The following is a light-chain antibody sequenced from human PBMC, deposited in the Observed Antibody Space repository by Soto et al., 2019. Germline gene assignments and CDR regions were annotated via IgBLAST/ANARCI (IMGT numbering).Light chain of an antibody. Sequence: EIGMSQSPATVSVSPGERGTLSCGASQNISRNLAWYQQKPGQAPRVLIDGASTRATGIPARFSGSGSGTEFTLTISSLQSEDFAVYYCQQYNNWLWTFGQGTKVEIK. J-gene: IGKJ1*01. CDR1: QNISRN. CDR3: QQYNNWLWT. CDR2: GAS. V-gene: IGKV3-15*01.